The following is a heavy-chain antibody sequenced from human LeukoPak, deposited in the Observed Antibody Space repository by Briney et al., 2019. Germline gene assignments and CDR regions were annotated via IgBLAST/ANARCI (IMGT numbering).Heavy chain of an antibody. CDR3: AKDRPTVYSSSWLHFLDS. Sequence: QTGESLRLSCAASGFTFSSYAMSWVRQAPGKGLEWVSAISGSGGSTYYADSVKGRFTISRDNSKNTLYLQMNSLRAEDTAVYYCAKDRPTVYSSSWLHFLDSWGQGTLVTVSS. CDR1: GFTFSSYA. CDR2: ISGSGGST. J-gene: IGHJ4*02. V-gene: IGHV3-23*01. D-gene: IGHD6-13*01.